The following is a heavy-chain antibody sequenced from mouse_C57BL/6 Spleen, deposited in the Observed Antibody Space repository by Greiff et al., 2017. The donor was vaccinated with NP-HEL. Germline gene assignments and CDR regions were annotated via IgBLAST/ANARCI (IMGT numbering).Heavy chain of an antibody. CDR1: GYTFTSYW. CDR3: AREPYGSSSYWYFDV. Sequence: QVQLQQSGAELVKPGASVKLSCKASGYTFTSYWMHWVKQRPGRGLEWIGRIDPNSGGTKYNEKFKSKATLTVDKPSSTAYMQLSSLTSEDSAVYYCAREPYGSSSYWYFDVWGTGTTVTVSS. D-gene: IGHD1-1*01. V-gene: IGHV1-62-3*01. CDR2: IDPNSGGT. J-gene: IGHJ1*03.